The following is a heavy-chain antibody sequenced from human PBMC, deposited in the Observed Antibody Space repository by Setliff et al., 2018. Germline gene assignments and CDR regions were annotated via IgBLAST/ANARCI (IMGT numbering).Heavy chain of an antibody. CDR3: ARSRITGSTSELDY. CDR1: GYDFNTYW. V-gene: IGHV5-51*01. CDR2: MYPEDSDT. J-gene: IGHJ4*02. D-gene: IGHD1-20*01. Sequence: GESLKISCKASGYDFNTYWIAWVRQRPGNGLEWMGIMYPEDSDTKYSPSFQGQVTISADKSLRTAYLQWSSLKTSDTAMYYCARSRITGSTSELDYWGQGTLVTVSS.